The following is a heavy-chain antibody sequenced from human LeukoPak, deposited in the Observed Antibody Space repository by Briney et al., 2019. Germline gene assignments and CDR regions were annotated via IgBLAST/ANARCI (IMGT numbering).Heavy chain of an antibody. Sequence: GGSLRLSCAASGITFSSYAMSWVRQAPGKGLEWVSAISGSGGNTYYADSVKGRFTISRDNSKSTLYLQMNSLRAEDTAVYYCAKAVAATGHYYFGMDVWGQGTTDTVSS. CDR1: GITFSSYA. D-gene: IGHD6-19*01. CDR3: AKAVAATGHYYFGMDV. J-gene: IGHJ6*02. CDR2: ISGSGGNT. V-gene: IGHV3-23*01.